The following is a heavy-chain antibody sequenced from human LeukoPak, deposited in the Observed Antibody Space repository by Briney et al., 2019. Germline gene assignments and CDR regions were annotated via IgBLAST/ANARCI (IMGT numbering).Heavy chain of an antibody. D-gene: IGHD2-15*01. CDR3: ARHCSGGSCYSGEYYMDV. CDR1: GGTFSSYA. CDR2: IIPIFGTA. V-gene: IGHV1-69*13. J-gene: IGHJ6*03. Sequence: SVKVSCKASGGTFSSYAINWVRQAPGQGLEWMGGIIPIFGTANYAQKFQGRVTITADESTSTAYMELSSLRSEDTAVYYCARHCSGGSCYSGEYYMDVWGNGTTVTVSS.